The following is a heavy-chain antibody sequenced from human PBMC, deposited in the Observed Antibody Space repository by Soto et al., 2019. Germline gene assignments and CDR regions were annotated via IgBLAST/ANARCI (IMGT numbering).Heavy chain of an antibody. CDR3: AKEGIPRYCGGGCCYSIHAY. V-gene: IGHV3-30*18. D-gene: IGHD2-15*01. Sequence: QVQLVESGGGVVQPGRSLRLSCAGSGFTFSGFGMHWVRQAPGKGLEWVAVISYDGNNEYYADSVKGRFTISRDNSKNTLYLQMNSLRAEDTAVYYGAKEGIPRYCGGGCCYSIHAYWGQGTLVTVSS. CDR2: ISYDGNNE. CDR1: GFTFSGFG. J-gene: IGHJ4*02.